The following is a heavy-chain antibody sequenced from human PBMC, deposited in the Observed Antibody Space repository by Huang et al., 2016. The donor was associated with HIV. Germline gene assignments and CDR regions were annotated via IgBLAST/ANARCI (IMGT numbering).Heavy chain of an antibody. D-gene: IGHD3-10*01. CDR1: GGTFSNHA. CDR2: IIPLVKTT. J-gene: IGHJ4*02. V-gene: IGHV1-69*13. CDR3: AKSHINYPADS. Sequence: QVQLLQSGAEVRKPGSSVTVSCKASGGTFSNHAFSWLRQAPGQGLEWMGGIIPLVKTTNYGQKFQARVTITADESRNTAYMELSSLRSQDTAIYYCAKSHINYPADSWGQGTLVIVSS.